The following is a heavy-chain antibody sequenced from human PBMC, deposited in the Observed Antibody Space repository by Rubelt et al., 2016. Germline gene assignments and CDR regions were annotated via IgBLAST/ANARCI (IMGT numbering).Heavy chain of an antibody. Sequence: QVQLQESGPGLVKPSETLSLTCTVSGGSINSYYWSWIRQPPGKGLEWIGHIYYSGGTNYNPSLKSRVTISVDTSKIQFSLKLNSVTAADTAVYYCARSGKQWDALDYWGQGTLVTVSS. V-gene: IGHV4-59*08. D-gene: IGHD6-19*01. CDR2: IYYSGGT. CDR3: ARSGKQWDALDY. J-gene: IGHJ4*02. CDR1: GGSINSYY.